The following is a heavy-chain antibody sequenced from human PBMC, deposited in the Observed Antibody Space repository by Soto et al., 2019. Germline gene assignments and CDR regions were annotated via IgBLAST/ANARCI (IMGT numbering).Heavy chain of an antibody. CDR1: GFTFSSYA. CDR3: ASSGVDYRWYNWFDP. J-gene: IGHJ5*02. Sequence: LRLSCAASGFTFSSYAMSWVRQAPGKGLEWVSAISGSGGSTYYADSVKGRFTISRDNSKNTLYLQMNSLRAEDTAVYYCASSGVDYRWYNWFDPWGQGTLVTVSS. V-gene: IGHV3-23*01. CDR2: ISGSGGST. D-gene: IGHD4-17*01.